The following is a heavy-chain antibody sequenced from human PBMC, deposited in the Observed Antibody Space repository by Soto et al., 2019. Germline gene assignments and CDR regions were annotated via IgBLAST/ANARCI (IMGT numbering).Heavy chain of an antibody. Sequence: ASVKVSCKASGGTFSSYAISWVRQAPGQGLEWMGGIIPIFGTANYAQKFQGRVTITADKSTSTAYMELSSLRSEDTAVYYCARVAAAGTTAFDIWGQGTMVTVSS. V-gene: IGHV1-69*06. CDR1: GGTFSSYA. J-gene: IGHJ3*02. CDR2: IIPIFGTA. D-gene: IGHD6-13*01. CDR3: ARVAAAGTTAFDI.